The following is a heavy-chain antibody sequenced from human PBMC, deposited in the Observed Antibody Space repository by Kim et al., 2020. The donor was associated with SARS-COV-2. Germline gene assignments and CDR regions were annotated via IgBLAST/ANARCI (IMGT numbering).Heavy chain of an antibody. D-gene: IGHD3-3*01. J-gene: IGHJ4*02. V-gene: IGHV4-39*07. Sequence: PSLKSRVTISVDTSKNQFSLKLSSVTAADTAVYYCSSSDYDFWSGPENDYWGQGTLVTVSS. CDR3: SSSDYDFWSGPENDY.